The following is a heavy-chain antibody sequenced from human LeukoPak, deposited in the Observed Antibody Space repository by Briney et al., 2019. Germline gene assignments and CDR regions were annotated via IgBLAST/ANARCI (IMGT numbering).Heavy chain of an antibody. V-gene: IGHV3-30-3*01. CDR2: ISYDGSNK. CDR3: AKDWGSSDWYNWFDP. CDR1: GFTFSSYA. J-gene: IGHJ5*02. Sequence: GGSLRLSCAASGFTFSSYAMHWVRQAPGKGLEWVAVISYDGSNKHYADSVKGRFTISRDNSKNTLYLQMNSLRVEDTAVYYCAKDWGSSDWYNWFDPWGQGTLVTVSS. D-gene: IGHD6-19*01.